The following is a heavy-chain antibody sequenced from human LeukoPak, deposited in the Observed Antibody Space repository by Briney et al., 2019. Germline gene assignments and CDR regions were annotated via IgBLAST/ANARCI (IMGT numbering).Heavy chain of an antibody. CDR3: ATSEGSYYNANY. J-gene: IGHJ4*02. Sequence: ASVKVSCKASGYTFTSYGIRWVRQAPGQGLEWMGWISAYNGNTNYAQKLQGRVTMTTDTSTSTAYMELRSLRSDDTAVYYCATSEGSYYNANYWGQGTLVTVSS. CDR2: ISAYNGNT. V-gene: IGHV1-18*01. D-gene: IGHD3-10*01. CDR1: GYTFTSYG.